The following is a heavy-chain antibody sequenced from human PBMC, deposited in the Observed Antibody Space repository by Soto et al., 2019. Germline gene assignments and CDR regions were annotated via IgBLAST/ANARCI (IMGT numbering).Heavy chain of an antibody. Sequence: QVQLVQSGAEVKKPGSSVKVSCKASGGTFSSYAISWVRQAPGQGLEWMGGIIPIFGTANYAQKFQGRVTSTADKSTSTADMELSSLRSEDTAVYYCARWGGGTTVTTGWFDPWGQGTLVTVSS. J-gene: IGHJ5*02. CDR3: ARWGGGTTVTTGWFDP. CDR1: GGTFSSYA. V-gene: IGHV1-69*06. D-gene: IGHD4-17*01. CDR2: IIPIFGTA.